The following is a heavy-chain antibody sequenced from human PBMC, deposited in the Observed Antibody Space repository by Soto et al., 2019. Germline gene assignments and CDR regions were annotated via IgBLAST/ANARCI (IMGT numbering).Heavy chain of an antibody. CDR2: IYPSGRT. J-gene: IGHJ4*02. D-gene: IGHD1-26*01. CDR1: GGSINNGGYS. CDR3: ARRGTYYFDS. Sequence: QLQLQESGSGLVKPSQTLNLTCAVSGGSINNGGYSWSWIRQPPGKGLEWTGDIYPSGRTSYNPSLKSRVTISVDRSENRFFLNVTSVTAADTAVYYCARRGTYYFDSWCQGTLVTVSS. V-gene: IGHV4-30-2*01.